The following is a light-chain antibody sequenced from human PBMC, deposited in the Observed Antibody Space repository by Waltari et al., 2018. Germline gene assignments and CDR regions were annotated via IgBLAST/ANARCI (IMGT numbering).Light chain of an antibody. Sequence: DIQMTQSPSSLSASVGDRVTITCRASQSISTYLNWYQHRPGKAPRLLIFGASSLQIGVPSRFSGSGSGTDFTLTIDSLQPGDFATYYCHQSYSVLWTFGQGTKVDLK. V-gene: IGKV1-39*01. CDR3: HQSYSVLWT. J-gene: IGKJ1*01. CDR2: GAS. CDR1: QSISTY.